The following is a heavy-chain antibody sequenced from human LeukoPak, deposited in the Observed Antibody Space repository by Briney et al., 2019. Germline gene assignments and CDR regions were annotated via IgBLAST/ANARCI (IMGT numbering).Heavy chain of an antibody. Sequence: ASVKVSCKASGYTFTSYAMNWVRQAPGQGLEWMGWISAYNGNTNYAQKLQGRVTMTTDTSTSTAYMELRSLRSDDTAVYYCARVPRKPGADMVRLYYFDYWGQGTLVTVSS. CDR1: GYTFTSYA. CDR3: ARVPRKPGADMVRLYYFDY. CDR2: ISAYNGNT. V-gene: IGHV1-18*01. D-gene: IGHD3-10*01. J-gene: IGHJ4*02.